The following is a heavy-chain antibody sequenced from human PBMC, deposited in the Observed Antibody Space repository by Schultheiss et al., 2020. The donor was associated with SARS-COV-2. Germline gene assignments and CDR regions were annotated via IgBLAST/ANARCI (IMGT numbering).Heavy chain of an antibody. J-gene: IGHJ3*02. V-gene: IGHV3-23*01. CDR1: GFTFSSYA. CDR2: ISGSGGST. CDR3: AKAGAFIGPLAARPQGDFDI. Sequence: GGSLRLSCAASGFTFSSYAMSWVRQAPGKGLEWVSAISGSGGSTYYADSVKGRFTISRDNSKNTLYLQMNSLRAEDTAVYYCAKAGAFIGPLAARPQGDFDIWGQGTMVTVSS. D-gene: IGHD6-6*01.